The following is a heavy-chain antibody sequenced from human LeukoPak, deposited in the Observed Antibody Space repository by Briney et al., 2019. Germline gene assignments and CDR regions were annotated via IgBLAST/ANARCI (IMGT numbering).Heavy chain of an antibody. D-gene: IGHD3-10*01. J-gene: IGHJ5*02. V-gene: IGHV1-24*01. CDR2: FDPKDGET. CDR3: ATGVDTMVRGGEYWFDP. CDR1: GYTLTELS. Sequence: ASVKVSCKVSGYTLTELSMHWVRQAPGKGLEWMGGFDPKDGETIYAQKFRGRVTMTEDTSTDTAYMELSSLRSEDTAVYYCATGVDTMVRGGEYWFDPWGQGTLVTVSS.